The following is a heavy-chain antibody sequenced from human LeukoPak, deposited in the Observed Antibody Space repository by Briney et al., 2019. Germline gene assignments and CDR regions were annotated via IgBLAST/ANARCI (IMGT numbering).Heavy chain of an antibody. V-gene: IGHV4-61*01. CDR2: IYYSGST. CDR1: GGSISSSSYY. Sequence: SETLSLTCTVSGGSISSSSYYWGWIRQPPGKGLEWIGYIYYSGSTNYNPSLKSRVTISVDTSKNQFSLKLSSVTAADTAVYYCARDHWRSFDPWGQGTLVTVSS. D-gene: IGHD1-1*01. CDR3: ARDHWRSFDP. J-gene: IGHJ5*02.